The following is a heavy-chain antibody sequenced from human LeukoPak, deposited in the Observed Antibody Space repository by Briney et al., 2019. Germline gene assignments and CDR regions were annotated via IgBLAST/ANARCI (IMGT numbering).Heavy chain of an antibody. CDR1: GFTFSSYS. Sequence: QAGGSLRLSCAASGFTFSSYSMNWVRQAPGKGLEWVSYISSSGSTIYYADSVKGRFTISRDNAKNSLYLQMNSLRAEDTAVYYCARARWVGSSSRFDYWGQGTLVTVSS. CDR3: ARARWVGSSSRFDY. V-gene: IGHV3-48*04. D-gene: IGHD6-6*01. J-gene: IGHJ4*02. CDR2: ISSSGSTI.